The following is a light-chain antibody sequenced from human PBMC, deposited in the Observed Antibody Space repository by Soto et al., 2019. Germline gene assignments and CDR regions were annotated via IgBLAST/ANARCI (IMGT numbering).Light chain of an antibody. CDR2: KVS. Sequence: DVQLTQSPYTLSLSVGDRASITCRASQSINTSLAWYQQKPGKAPKLLIQKVSSLESGVPSRFSGSGFGTEFTLTISSLQTEDFSTYYCQQCRSYSHTFGEGTKVDIK. CDR1: QSINTS. J-gene: IGKJ4*01. V-gene: IGKV1-5*03. CDR3: QQCRSYSHT.